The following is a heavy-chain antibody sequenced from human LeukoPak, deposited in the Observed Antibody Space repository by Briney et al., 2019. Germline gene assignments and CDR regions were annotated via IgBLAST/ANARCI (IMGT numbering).Heavy chain of an antibody. D-gene: IGHD6-6*01. CDR2: MNESGGT. Sequence: PSETLSLTCAVSGGSFSGYYWSWIRQPPGKGLEWIGEMNESGGTTYNQSLKSRVTISVDTSKSQFSLKLSSVTAADTAVYYCARGLRAARLASWGQGTLVTVSS. J-gene: IGHJ5*02. CDR1: GGSFSGYY. CDR3: ARGLRAARLAS. V-gene: IGHV4-34*01.